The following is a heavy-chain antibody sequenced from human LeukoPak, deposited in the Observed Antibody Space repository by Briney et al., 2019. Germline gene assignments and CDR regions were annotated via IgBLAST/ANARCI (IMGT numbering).Heavy chain of an antibody. V-gene: IGHV4-4*02. Sequence: GSLRLSCAASGFTFSNAWMSWVRQAPGKGLEWIGEINHSGSTNYNPSLKSRVTISVDTSKNQFSLKLSSVTAADTAVYYCARDPRAIRWSYYYYYMDVWGKGTTVTVSS. CDR1: GFTFSNAW. D-gene: IGHD4-23*01. CDR3: ARDPRAIRWSYYYYYMDV. J-gene: IGHJ6*03. CDR2: INHSGST.